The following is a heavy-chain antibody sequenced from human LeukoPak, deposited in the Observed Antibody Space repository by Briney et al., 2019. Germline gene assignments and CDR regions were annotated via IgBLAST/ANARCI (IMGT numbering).Heavy chain of an antibody. CDR1: GGSVSSGGYY. CDR2: IYYSGST. Sequence: PSETLSLTCTVSGGSVSSGGYYWSWIRQPPGKGPEWIGYIYYSGSTNYNPSLKSRVTISVDTSKNQFSLKLSSVTAADTAVYYCARASPGLYDFWSGYYPALMVGHWFDPWGQGTLVTVSS. V-gene: IGHV4-61*08. CDR3: ARASPGLYDFWSGYYPALMVGHWFDP. D-gene: IGHD3-3*01. J-gene: IGHJ5*02.